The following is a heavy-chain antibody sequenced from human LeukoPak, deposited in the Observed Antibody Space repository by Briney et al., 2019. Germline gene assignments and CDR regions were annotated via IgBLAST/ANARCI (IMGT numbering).Heavy chain of an antibody. Sequence: GGSLRLSCAASRFTFSTYNMNWVRQAPGKGLEWVSYISSSGSTKYYADSVKGRFTISRDNAKNSLYLQMNSLRAEDTAVYYCARDRGALWYFDLWGRGTLVTVSS. D-gene: IGHD3-10*01. V-gene: IGHV3-48*04. CDR2: ISSSGSTK. J-gene: IGHJ2*01. CDR3: ARDRGALWYFDL. CDR1: RFTFSTYN.